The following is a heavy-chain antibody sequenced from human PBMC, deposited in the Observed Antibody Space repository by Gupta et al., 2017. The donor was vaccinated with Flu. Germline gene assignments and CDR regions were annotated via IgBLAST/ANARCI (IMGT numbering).Heavy chain of an antibody. CDR3: TRANRGMDV. J-gene: IGHJ6*02. D-gene: IGHD3-10*01. CDR2: TNPRIGNT. Sequence: QVQLVQSGAEVKKPGASVKVSCKTSGYTFTNYDINWVRQATGQGLEWMGWTNPRIGNTGYAKNFQGRVTMTWNTSTSTAYMELSSLRSEDTAVYFCTRANRGMDVWGQGTTVTVSS. V-gene: IGHV1-8*01. CDR1: GYTFTNYD.